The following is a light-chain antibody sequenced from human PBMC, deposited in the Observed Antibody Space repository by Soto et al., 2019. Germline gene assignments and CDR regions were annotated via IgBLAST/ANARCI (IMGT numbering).Light chain of an antibody. V-gene: IGKV1-5*01. J-gene: IGKJ1*01. Sequence: DIQMTQSPSTLSASVGDRVTITCRASQSFSTWLAWYQQKPGKAPKLLIYDASSLESGVPSRFSGSGSGTEFTLNISSLQPDDFATYYCQQYKSYSATFGPGTKVESK. CDR1: QSFSTW. CDR3: QQYKSYSAT. CDR2: DAS.